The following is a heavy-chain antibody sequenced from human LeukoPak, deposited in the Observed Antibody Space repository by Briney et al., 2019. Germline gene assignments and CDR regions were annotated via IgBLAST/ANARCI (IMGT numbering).Heavy chain of an antibody. CDR1: GGTFSSYA. J-gene: IGHJ4*02. Sequence: SVKVSCKASGGTFSSYAISWVRQAPGQGLEWMGRIIPIFGTANYAQKFQGRVTITTDESTSTAYIELSSLRSEDTAVYYCARGGSWYYFDYWGQGTLVTVSS. CDR3: ARGGSWYYFDY. V-gene: IGHV1-69*05. D-gene: IGHD6-13*01. CDR2: IIPIFGTA.